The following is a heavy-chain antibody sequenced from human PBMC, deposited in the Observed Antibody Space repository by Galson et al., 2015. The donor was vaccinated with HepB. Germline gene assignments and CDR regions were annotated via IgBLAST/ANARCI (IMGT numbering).Heavy chain of an antibody. CDR3: ASARAPTWTGVAHRQLWDYGMDV. D-gene: IGHD3-3*01. CDR1: GYTFTSYG. CDR2: ISAYNGNT. Sequence: SVKVSCKASGYTFTSYGISWVRQAPGQGLEWMGWISAYNGNTNYAQKLQGRVTMTTDTSTSTAYMELRSLRSDDTAVYYCASARAPTWTGVAHRQLWDYGMDVWGQGTTVTVSS. J-gene: IGHJ6*02. V-gene: IGHV1-18*04.